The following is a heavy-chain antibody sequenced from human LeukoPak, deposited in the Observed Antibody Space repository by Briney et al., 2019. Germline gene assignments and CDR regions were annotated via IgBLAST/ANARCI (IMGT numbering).Heavy chain of an antibody. CDR3: AGAETYYYDSGWFDP. CDR2: INHSGST. CDR1: GGSFVGTY. V-gene: IGHV4-34*01. J-gene: IGHJ5*02. Sequence: SETLSLTCAVYGGSFVGTYWSWFGHPQGKGRGGIGEINHSGSTNYNPSLKSRVTISVDTSKNQFSLKLSSVTAADTAVYYCAGAETYYYDSGWFDPWGQGTLVTVSS. D-gene: IGHD3-22*01.